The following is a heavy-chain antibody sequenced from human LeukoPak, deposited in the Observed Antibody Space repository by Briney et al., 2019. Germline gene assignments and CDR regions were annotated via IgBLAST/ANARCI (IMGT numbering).Heavy chain of an antibody. Sequence: SETLSLTCAVYGGSFSAYYWSWIRQSPGKGLEWIGEINHRGSTNYNPSLKSRVTISVDTSRNQFFLKLSSVTAADTVVYYCAREVVAARGSFDFWGQGTLVTVSS. D-gene: IGHD2-2*01. CDR1: GGSFSAYY. J-gene: IGHJ4*02. CDR3: AREVVAARGSFDF. V-gene: IGHV4-34*01. CDR2: INHRGST.